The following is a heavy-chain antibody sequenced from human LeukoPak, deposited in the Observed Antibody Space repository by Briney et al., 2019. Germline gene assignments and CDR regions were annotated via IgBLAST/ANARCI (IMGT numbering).Heavy chain of an antibody. V-gene: IGHV1-2*02. CDR3: ARDPKWELLQYYFDY. D-gene: IGHD1-26*01. J-gene: IGHJ4*02. CDR1: GYTFTGYY. Sequence: ASVTVSCKASGYTFTGYYMHWVRQAPGQGLEWMGWINPNSGGTNYAQKFQGRVTITRDTSISTAYMELSRLRSDDTAVYYCARDPKWELLQYYFDYWGQGTLVTVSS. CDR2: INPNSGGT.